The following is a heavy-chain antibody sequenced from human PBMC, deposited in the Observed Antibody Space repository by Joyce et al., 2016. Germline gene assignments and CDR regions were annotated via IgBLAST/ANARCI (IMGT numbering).Heavy chain of an antibody. Sequence: EEHLAESGGGLVQHGGSLEFSCEASGFNLRAYAMNWVRRAQGKGLEWLARIDQRGNTIFYAESVNGRCTISRDTAKNSLFLQMNSLRVDDTAVYYCAGDRGGTGYGMNVWGQGTTVIVSS. D-gene: IGHD3-10*01. J-gene: IGHJ6*02. CDR3: AGDRGGTGYGMNV. V-gene: IGHV3-48*01. CDR1: GFNLRAYA. CDR2: IDQRGNTI.